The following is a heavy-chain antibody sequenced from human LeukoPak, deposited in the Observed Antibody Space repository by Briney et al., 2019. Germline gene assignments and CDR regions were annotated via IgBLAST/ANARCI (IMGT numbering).Heavy chain of an antibody. V-gene: IGHV3-11*04. Sequence: GGSLRLSCAASGFTFSDYYMSWIRQAPGKGLEWISYISGSDGIIYYTDSVRGRFTVSRDNAKKSLYLQMNRLTAEDTAVYYCAKDLSSSGRSYYFDYWGQGTLVTVSS. CDR3: AKDLSSSGRSYYFDY. CDR2: ISGSDGII. J-gene: IGHJ4*02. D-gene: IGHD6-13*01. CDR1: GFTFSDYY.